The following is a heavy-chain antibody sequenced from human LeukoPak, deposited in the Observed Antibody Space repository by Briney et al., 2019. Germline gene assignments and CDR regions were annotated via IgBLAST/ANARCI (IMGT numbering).Heavy chain of an antibody. CDR1: GFTFSSYS. CDR3: ARVAGTMIVVVITTFPDY. J-gene: IGHJ4*02. D-gene: IGHD3-22*01. Sequence: GGSLRLSCAASGFTFSSYSMNWVRQAPGKGLEWVSSISSSSSYIYYADSVKGRFTISRDNAKNSLYLQMNSLRAEDTAVYYCARVAGTMIVVVITTFPDYWGQGTLVTVSS. V-gene: IGHV3-21*01. CDR2: ISSSSSYI.